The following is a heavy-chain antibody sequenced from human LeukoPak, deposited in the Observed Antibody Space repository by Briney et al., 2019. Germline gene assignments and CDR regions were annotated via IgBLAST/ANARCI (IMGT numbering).Heavy chain of an antibody. J-gene: IGHJ4*02. CDR3: SRGSTTWYYYLTY. V-gene: IGHV3-23*01. D-gene: IGHD6-13*01. Sequence: PGGSLRLSCAASGFTFSSYAMSWVRQAPGKGLEWVSAISGSGGSTYYADSAKGRFTISRDNSKNTLFLQMNSLRAEDTAVYYCSRGSTTWYYYLTYWDRGTLAT. CDR1: GFTFSSYA. CDR2: ISGSGGST.